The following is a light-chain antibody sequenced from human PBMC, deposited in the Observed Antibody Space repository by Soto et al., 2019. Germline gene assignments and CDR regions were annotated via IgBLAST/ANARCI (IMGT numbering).Light chain of an antibody. CDR1: HSVSSL. CDR2: DAS. J-gene: IGKJ3*01. V-gene: IGKV3-11*01. Sequence: EIVVTQSPATLSLSPGERATLSCRASHSVSSLVAWYQQKPGQAPRLLIYDASNRATGTPVRFSGGGSGTDFTLTISSLEPEDFAVYYCQQRSTWPLTFGAGTKVDIK. CDR3: QQRSTWPLT.